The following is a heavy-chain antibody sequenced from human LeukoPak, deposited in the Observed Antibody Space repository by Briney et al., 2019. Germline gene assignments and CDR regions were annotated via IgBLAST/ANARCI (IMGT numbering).Heavy chain of an antibody. D-gene: IGHD3-16*01. J-gene: IGHJ4*02. CDR1: GGSISSGGYY. V-gene: IGHV4-31*11. CDR3: ARALPFGGVNFDY. CDR2: IYYSGST. Sequence: SQTLSLTCAVSGGSISSGGYYWSWIRQHPGKGLEWIGYIYYSGSTYYNPSLKSRVTISADTSKNQFSLKLSSVTAADTAVYYCARALPFGGVNFDYWGQGTLVTVSS.